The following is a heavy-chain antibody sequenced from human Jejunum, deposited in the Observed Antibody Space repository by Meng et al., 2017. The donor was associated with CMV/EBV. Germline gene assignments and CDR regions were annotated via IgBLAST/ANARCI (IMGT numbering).Heavy chain of an antibody. CDR3: ARGSIFVSFDS. CDR1: GGSIGSGDYY. Sequence: LQESVPRLVTPSAPLFLTGSFSGGSIGSGDYYWSWIRQPPGKGLEWIGYIHDTGSTYYNPSLKSRVDISLGTSRNHFSLTLSSVTAEDTAVYFCARGSIFVSFDSWGQGTLVTVSS. V-gene: IGHV4-30-4*08. D-gene: IGHD3-3*01. J-gene: IGHJ4*02. CDR2: IHDTGST.